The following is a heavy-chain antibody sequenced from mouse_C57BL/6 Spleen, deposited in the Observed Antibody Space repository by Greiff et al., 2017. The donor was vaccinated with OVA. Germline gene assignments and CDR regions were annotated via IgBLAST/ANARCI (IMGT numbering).Heavy chain of an antibody. CDR3: ARRYGDYAMDY. CDR1: GFTFSDYG. CDR2: ISSGSSTI. D-gene: IGHD2-14*01. J-gene: IGHJ4*01. V-gene: IGHV5-17*01. Sequence: EVKLVESRGGLVKPGGSLKLSCAASGFTFSDYGMHWVRQAPEKGLEWVAYISSGSSTIYYADTVKGRFTISRDNAKNTLFLQMTSLRSEDTAMYYCARRYGDYAMDYWGQGTSVTVSS.